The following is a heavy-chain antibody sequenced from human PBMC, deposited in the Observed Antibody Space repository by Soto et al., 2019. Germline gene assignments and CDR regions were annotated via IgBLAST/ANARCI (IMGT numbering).Heavy chain of an antibody. D-gene: IGHD6-13*01. Sequence: EVQLVESGGGLVQPGGSLRLSCAASGFSFSSCWMHWVRQDPGKGLVWVSRISSDGSSTSYADSVKGRFTISRDNAKNKLYLQMNRLRAEDTAVYYCARFDIAAPPPLGGLGTMVTVSS. CDR3: ARFDIAAPPPL. J-gene: IGHJ3*01. CDR2: ISSDGSST. CDR1: GFSFSSCW. V-gene: IGHV3-74*02.